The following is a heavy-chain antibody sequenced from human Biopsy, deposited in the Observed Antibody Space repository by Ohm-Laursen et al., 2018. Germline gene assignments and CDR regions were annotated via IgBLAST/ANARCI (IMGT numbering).Heavy chain of an antibody. CDR3: AHRQKWTFDF. Sequence: TQTLTLTCSFSGFSLTNGGLSVGWIRQSPGRALEWLGLIYGNDNKRYSPSLKSRLLTTKDTSKNQVVLTLTNVDPVDTGTYYCAHRQKWTFDFWGQGTLVTVSS. D-gene: IGHD1-26*01. CDR2: IYGNDNK. J-gene: IGHJ4*02. V-gene: IGHV2-5*01. CDR1: GFSLTNGGLS.